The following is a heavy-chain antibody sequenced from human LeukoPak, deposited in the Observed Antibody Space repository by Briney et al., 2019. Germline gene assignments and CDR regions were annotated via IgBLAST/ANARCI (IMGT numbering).Heavy chain of an antibody. CDR3: AKDRPDDYFDWDMLGFFDY. CDR1: GFTFSSYG. J-gene: IGHJ4*02. Sequence: GGTLRLSCAASGFTFSSYGMHWVRQAPGKGLEWVAFIQYDGSNEYYADSVKGRFTISRDDSKNTLYLQMNSLRAEDTAVYFCAKDRPDDYFDWDMLGFFDYWGQGTLVTVSS. D-gene: IGHD3-9*01. CDR2: IQYDGSNE. V-gene: IGHV3-30*02.